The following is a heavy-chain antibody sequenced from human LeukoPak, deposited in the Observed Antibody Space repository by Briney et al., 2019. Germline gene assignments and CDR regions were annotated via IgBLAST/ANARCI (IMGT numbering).Heavy chain of an antibody. D-gene: IGHD6-13*01. CDR1: GFTFSRYG. Sequence: GGSLRLSCAASGFTFSRYGMHWVRQAPGKGLEWVAVIWYDGSNKYYADSVKGRFTISRDNSKNTLYVQMNSLRAEDTAVYYCAKDQVAAAGPLDYWGQGTLVTVSS. CDR3: AKDQVAAAGPLDY. CDR2: IWYDGSNK. V-gene: IGHV3-33*06. J-gene: IGHJ4*02.